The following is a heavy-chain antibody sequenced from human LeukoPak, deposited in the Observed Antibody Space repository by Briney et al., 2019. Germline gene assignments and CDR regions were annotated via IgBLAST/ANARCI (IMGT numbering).Heavy chain of an antibody. V-gene: IGHV1-18*01. Sequence: ASVKVSCKASGGIFSNYAVTWVRQAPGQGLEWMGWISPYNGDTRYVQKLQGRVTMTTDTSTSTAYMELRSLRFDDTAVYYCARAGSGSGWYFDYWGQGTLVTVSS. D-gene: IGHD6-19*01. J-gene: IGHJ4*02. CDR2: ISPYNGDT. CDR1: GGIFSNYA. CDR3: ARAGSGSGWYFDY.